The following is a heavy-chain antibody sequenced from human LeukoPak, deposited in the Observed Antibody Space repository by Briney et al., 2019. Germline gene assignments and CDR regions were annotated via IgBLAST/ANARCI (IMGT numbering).Heavy chain of an antibody. CDR1: GGTVSSGSYY. D-gene: IGHD1-1*01. V-gene: IGHV4-61*01. CDR3: ARALDVGQGPKFDY. J-gene: IGHJ4*02. Sequence: SETPSLTCTVSGGTVSSGSYYWSWIRQPPGKGLEWIGYIYYSGITNYNPSLKSRVTILIDTSKNQFSLKLSSVTAADTAVYYCARALDVGQGPKFDYWGQGTLVTVSS. CDR2: IYYSGIT.